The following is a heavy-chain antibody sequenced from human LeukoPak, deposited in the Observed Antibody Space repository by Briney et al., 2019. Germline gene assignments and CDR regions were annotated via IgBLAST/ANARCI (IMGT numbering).Heavy chain of an antibody. D-gene: IGHD6-19*01. CDR1: GFIFDDYV. Sequence: GRSLRLSCAASGFIFDDYVMHWVRQAPGKGLEWVSGISWNGGSIGYADSVKGRFTISRDNAKNSLYLQMNSLRAEDTAVYYCARVGSSGWNIYYFDYWGQGTLVTVSS. CDR2: ISWNGGSI. J-gene: IGHJ4*02. CDR3: ARVGSSGWNIYYFDY. V-gene: IGHV3-9*01.